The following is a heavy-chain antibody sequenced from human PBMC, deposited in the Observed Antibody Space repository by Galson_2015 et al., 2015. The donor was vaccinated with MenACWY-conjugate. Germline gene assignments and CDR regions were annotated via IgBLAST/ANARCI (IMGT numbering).Heavy chain of an antibody. J-gene: IGHJ4*01. CDR3: SRDLAFTELRGILWVLDY. CDR2: INAGNGNT. Sequence: SVKVSCKASGYTFTSHAIHWVRQAPGQGLDWMGWINAGNGNTRYSPKFQGRATFTRDTSASTAYMELFTLKSEDTAVYYCSRDLAFTELRGILWVLDYGGQGVQVTVSS. D-gene: IGHD2/OR15-2a*01. V-gene: IGHV1-3*01. CDR1: GYTFTSHA.